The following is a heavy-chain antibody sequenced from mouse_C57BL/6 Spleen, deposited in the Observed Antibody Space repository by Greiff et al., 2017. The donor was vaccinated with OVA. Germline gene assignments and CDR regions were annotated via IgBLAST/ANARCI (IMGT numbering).Heavy chain of an antibody. V-gene: IGHV1-76*01. CDR3: ARGSGNAMDY. CDR2: IYPGSGNT. Sequence: QVQLKESGAELVRPGASVKLSCKASGYTFTDYYINWVKQRPGQGLEWIARIYPGSGNTYYNEKFKGKATLTAEKSSSTAYMQLSSLTSEDSAVYFCARGSGNAMDYWGQGTSVTVSS. J-gene: IGHJ4*01. CDR1: GYTFTDYY.